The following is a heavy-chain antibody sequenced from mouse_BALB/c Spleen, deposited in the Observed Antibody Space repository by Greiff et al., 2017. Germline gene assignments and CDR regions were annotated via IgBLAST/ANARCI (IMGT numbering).Heavy chain of an antibody. J-gene: IGHJ2*01. D-gene: IGHD1-1*02. Sequence: EVQLQQSGAELVKPGASVKLSCTASGFNIKDTYMHWVKQRPEQGLEWIGRIDPANGNTKYDPKFQGKATITADTSSNTAYLQLSSLTSEDTAVYYCARGYGGKDFDYWGQGTTLTVSS. CDR2: IDPANGNT. CDR1: GFNIKDTY. CDR3: ARGYGGKDFDY. V-gene: IGHV14-3*02.